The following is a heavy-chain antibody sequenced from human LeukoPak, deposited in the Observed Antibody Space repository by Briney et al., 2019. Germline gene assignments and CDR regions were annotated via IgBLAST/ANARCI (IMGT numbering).Heavy chain of an antibody. Sequence: PSETLSLTCTVSGGSISSYYWNWIRQPPGKGLEWIGYIYYSGSTNYNPSLKSRVTISVDTSKNQFSLKLSSVTAADTAVYYCARHREYCSSTSCYLGDFDYWGQGTLVTVSS. V-gene: IGHV4-59*08. D-gene: IGHD2-2*01. CDR3: ARHREYCSSTSCYLGDFDY. CDR2: IYYSGST. CDR1: GGSISSYY. J-gene: IGHJ4*02.